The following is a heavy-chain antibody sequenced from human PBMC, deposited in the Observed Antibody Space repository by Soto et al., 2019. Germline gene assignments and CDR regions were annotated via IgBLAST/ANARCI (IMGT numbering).Heavy chain of an antibody. CDR3: AKDRGLGYCSSTSCYLLDAFDI. CDR2: ISGSGGST. J-gene: IGHJ3*02. D-gene: IGHD2-2*01. V-gene: IGHV3-23*04. CDR1: GFTFSSYA. Sequence: VQLVESGGGVVQPGGSLRLSCAASGFTFSSYAMSWVRQAPGKGLEWVSAISGSGGSTYYADSVKGRFTISRDNSKNTLYLQMNSLRAEDTAVYYCAKDRGLGYCSSTSCYLLDAFDIWGQGTMVTVSS.